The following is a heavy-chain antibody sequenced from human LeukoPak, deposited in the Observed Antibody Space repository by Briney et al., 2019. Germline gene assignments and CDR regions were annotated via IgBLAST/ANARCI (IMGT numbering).Heavy chain of an antibody. CDR3: AKDIVVVSAANDYYYGMGV. D-gene: IGHD2-2*01. J-gene: IGHJ6*02. Sequence: PGGSLRLSCAASGFTFSSYGMHWVRQAQGKGLEWVAFIRYDGSNKYYADSVKGRFTISRDNSKNTLYLQMNSLRAEDTAVYYCAKDIVVVSAANDYYYGMGVWGQGTTVTVSS. V-gene: IGHV3-30*02. CDR1: GFTFSSYG. CDR2: IRYDGSNK.